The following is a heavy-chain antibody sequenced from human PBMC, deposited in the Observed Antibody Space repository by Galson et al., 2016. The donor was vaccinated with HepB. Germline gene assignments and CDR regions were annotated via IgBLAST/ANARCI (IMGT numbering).Heavy chain of an antibody. CDR2: IWHDGSNK. D-gene: IGHD2/OR15-2a*01. CDR1: GFTFSTYG. V-gene: IGHV3-33*01. J-gene: IGHJ4*02. CDR3: ARDFSFDIDH. Sequence: SLRLSCAASGFTFSTYGMHWVRQAPGKGLEWVAVIWHDGSNKYYADSVKGRFTISRDSSTLYLQMNSLRAEDTAVYYCARDFSFDIDHWGQGTLVIVSS.